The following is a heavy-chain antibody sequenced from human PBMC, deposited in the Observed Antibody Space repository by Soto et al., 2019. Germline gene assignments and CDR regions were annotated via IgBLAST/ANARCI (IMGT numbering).Heavy chain of an antibody. J-gene: IGHJ6*02. CDR3: TIVGSYYDVLTGSYIHHYGIAV. Sequence: PGGSRRLSCAGSGFTFSNAWMNWVRQAPGKGLEWVGRIKSRPAGGTTYYAAPVKGRFTISRDDSKNTVYLQMNSLKTEDTAVYYCTIVGSYYDVLTGSYIHHYGIAVWAQGTTVPVSS. V-gene: IGHV3-15*07. CDR2: IKSRPAGGTT. CDR1: GFTFSNAW. D-gene: IGHD3-9*01.